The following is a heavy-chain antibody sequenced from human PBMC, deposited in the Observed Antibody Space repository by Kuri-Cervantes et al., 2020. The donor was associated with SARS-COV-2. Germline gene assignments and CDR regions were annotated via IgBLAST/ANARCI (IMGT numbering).Heavy chain of an antibody. CDR2: INPNSGGT. D-gene: IGHD1/OR15-1a*01. V-gene: IGHV1-2*02. CDR1: GYTFTGYY. Sequence: ASVKVSCKASGYTFTGYYMHWVRQAPGQGLEWMGWINPNSGGTNYAQKFQGRVTITRDTPISTAYMELSRRRSDDTAVYYCASSGITGTLTGFDFWGHGTLVTVSS. J-gene: IGHJ4*01. CDR3: ASSGITGTLTGFDF.